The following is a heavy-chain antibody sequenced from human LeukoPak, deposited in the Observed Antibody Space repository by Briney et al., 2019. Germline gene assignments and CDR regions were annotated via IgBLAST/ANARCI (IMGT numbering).Heavy chain of an antibody. Sequence: SETLSLTCAVDGGSFSGFYWSWIRQTPGKGLEWIGEINHTGKTNYNPSLTDYNPSLKSRVTISVDSSKNELSLRVSSVTAADTGVYFCARVRHATLEYGYYMDVWGKGTTVTVSS. D-gene: IGHD3-3*01. CDR2: INHTGKTNYNPSLT. CDR1: GGSFSGFY. CDR3: ARVRHATLEYGYYMDV. V-gene: IGHV4-34*01. J-gene: IGHJ6*03.